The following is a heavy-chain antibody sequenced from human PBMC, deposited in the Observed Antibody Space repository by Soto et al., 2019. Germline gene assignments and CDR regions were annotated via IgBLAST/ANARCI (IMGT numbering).Heavy chain of an antibody. Sequence: EVQLLESGGGLVQPGGSLRLSCAASGFTFSSYAMSWVRQAPGKGLEWVSAISGSGGSTYYADSVKGRFTISRDNSKNTLYLQMNSLRAEDTAVYYCAKDQNRYSSGWYHSPVNWFDPWGQGTLVTVSS. D-gene: IGHD6-19*01. CDR2: ISGSGGST. CDR1: GFTFSSYA. V-gene: IGHV3-23*01. CDR3: AKDQNRYSSGWYHSPVNWFDP. J-gene: IGHJ5*02.